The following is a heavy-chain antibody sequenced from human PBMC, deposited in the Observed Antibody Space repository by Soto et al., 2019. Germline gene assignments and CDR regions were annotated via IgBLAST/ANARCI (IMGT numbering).Heavy chain of an antibody. CDR1: GFTFSSYA. J-gene: IGHJ4*02. V-gene: IGHV3-30-3*01. CDR3: ASHADYGYYGLSYFDY. CDR2: ISYDGSNK. D-gene: IGHD4-17*01. Sequence: QVQLVESGGGVVQPGRSLRLSCAASGFTFSSYAMHWVRQAPGKGLEWVAVISYDGSNKYYADSVKGRFTISRDNSKNTLYLQMNSMRAEDTAVYYCASHADYGYYGLSYFDYWGQGTLVTVSS.